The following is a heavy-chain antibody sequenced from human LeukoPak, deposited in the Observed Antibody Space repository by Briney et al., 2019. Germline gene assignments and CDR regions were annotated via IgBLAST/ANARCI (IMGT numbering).Heavy chain of an antibody. J-gene: IGHJ6*03. D-gene: IGHD2-2*01. Sequence: SQTLSLTCTVSGGSISSGSYYWSWIRQPAGKGLEWIGRIYTSGSTNYNPSLKSRVTISVDTSKNQFSLKLSSVTAADTAVYYCARESCSSTSCYYYYYYMDVWGKGTTVTVSS. V-gene: IGHV4-61*02. CDR3: ARESCSSTSCYYYYYYMDV. CDR1: GGSISSGSYY. CDR2: IYTSGST.